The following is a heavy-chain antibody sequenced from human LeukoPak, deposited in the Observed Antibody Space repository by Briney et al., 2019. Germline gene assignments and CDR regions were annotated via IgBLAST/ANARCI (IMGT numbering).Heavy chain of an antibody. V-gene: IGHV3-74*01. CDR1: GFTFSSYW. CDR2: IKTDGSST. Sequence: GGSLRLSCAASGFTFSSYWMHWVRQAPGKGLVWVSRIKTDGSSTSYADSVKGRFTISRDNAKDTLYLQLNSLRADDTAIYYCARPGGKTTADYWGQGTPVTVSS. D-gene: IGHD3-16*01. CDR3: ARPGGKTTADY. J-gene: IGHJ4*02.